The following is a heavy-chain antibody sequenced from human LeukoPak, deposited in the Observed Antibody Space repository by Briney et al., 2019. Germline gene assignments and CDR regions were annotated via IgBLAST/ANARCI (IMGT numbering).Heavy chain of an antibody. Sequence: PGGSLRLSCAASGFSFSTYAMHWVRQAPGKGLEWVAVIWNEESNRFYADSVKGRFTISRDNSKNTLYLQMNTLRDEDTGVYYCARDDYSETSGGTRDWGQGTLVTVST. V-gene: IGHV3-33*01. CDR2: IWNEESNR. CDR3: ARDDYSETSGGTRD. CDR1: GFSFSTYA. J-gene: IGHJ4*02. D-gene: IGHD3-10*01.